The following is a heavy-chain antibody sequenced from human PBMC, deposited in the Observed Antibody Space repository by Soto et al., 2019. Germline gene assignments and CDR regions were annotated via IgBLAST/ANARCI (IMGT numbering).Heavy chain of an antibody. CDR2: IYHSGST. CDR1: GGSISSSNW. J-gene: IGHJ4*02. Sequence: PSETLSLTCAVSGGSISSSNWWSWVRQPPGKGLEWIGEIYHSGSTNYNPSLKSRVTISVDKSKNQFSLKLSSVTAADTAVYYCARDIAAVAATGDYWSQGTLVTVSS. V-gene: IGHV4-4*02. D-gene: IGHD6-19*01. CDR3: ARDIAAVAATGDY.